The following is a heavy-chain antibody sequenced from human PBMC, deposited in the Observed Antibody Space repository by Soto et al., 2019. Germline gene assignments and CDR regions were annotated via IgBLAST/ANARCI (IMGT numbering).Heavy chain of an antibody. V-gene: IGHV4-31*03. J-gene: IGHJ4*02. CDR3: ARGVLLWFGELYLDY. CDR2: IYYSGST. D-gene: IGHD3-10*01. CDR1: GGSVSSGGYY. Sequence: SETLSPTCTVCGGSVSSGGYYGSWIRQHPGKGLEWIGYIYYSGSTYYNPSLKSRVTISVDTSKNQFSLKLSSVTAADTAVYYCARGVLLWFGELYLDYWGQGTLVTVSS.